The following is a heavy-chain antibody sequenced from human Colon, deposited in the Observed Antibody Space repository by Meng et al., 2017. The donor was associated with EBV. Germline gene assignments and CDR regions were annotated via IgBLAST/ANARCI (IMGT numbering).Heavy chain of an antibody. CDR3: ARHFINWFDP. CDR1: GGSIGSYY. Sequence: GPRQGSGPGPVKPLEAPSRPCIGSGGSIGSYYWSWIRQPPGKGLEWIGYIYYSGSTNYNPSLKSRVTISVDTSKNQFSLKLSSVTAADTAVYYCARHFINWFDPWGQGTLVTVSS. CDR2: IYYSGST. V-gene: IGHV4-59*08. J-gene: IGHJ5*02.